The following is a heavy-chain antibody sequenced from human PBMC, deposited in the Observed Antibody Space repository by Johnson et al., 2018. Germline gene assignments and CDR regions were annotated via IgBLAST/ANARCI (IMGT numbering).Heavy chain of an antibody. CDR1: GFTFDDYA. CDR2: ISWNSGSI. D-gene: IGHD4-17*01. J-gene: IGHJ3*02. V-gene: IGHV3-9*01. Sequence: EVQLVESGGGLVQPGRSLRLSCAASGFTFDDYAMHWVRQAPGKGLEWVSGISWNSGSIGYADSVKGRFTISRDNDKNSLYLHMNSLRAEATALFYCAKDLYGDYPSDAFDIWVQGTMVTGSS. CDR3: AKDLYGDYPSDAFDI.